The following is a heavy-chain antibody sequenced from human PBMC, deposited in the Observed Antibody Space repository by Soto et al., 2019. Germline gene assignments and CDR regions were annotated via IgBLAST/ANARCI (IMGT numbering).Heavy chain of an antibody. V-gene: IGHV3-23*01. J-gene: IGHJ6*03. CDR2: ISGSGSS. D-gene: IGHD3-16*01. Sequence: EAQLLESGGGLVQPGGSLRLSCAASGFTVSSYAMSWVRQAPGKGMEWVSVISGSGSSYSADSVKGRFTISRDSSKNTVHLQMNSLRAEDTSVYYCAKALRFTFTTGYYMDVWGRGTTVTVSS. CDR3: AKALRFTFTTGYYMDV. CDR1: GFTVSSYA.